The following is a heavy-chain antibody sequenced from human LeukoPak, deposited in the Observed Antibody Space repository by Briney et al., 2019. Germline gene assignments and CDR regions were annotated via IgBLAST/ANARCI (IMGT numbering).Heavy chain of an antibody. CDR2: INHSGST. D-gene: IGHD6-19*01. CDR1: GGSFSGYY. J-gene: IGHJ6*04. Sequence: ASETLSLTCAVYGGSFSGYYWSWIRQPPGKGLEWLGEINHSGSTNCNPSLKSRVTISVDTSKNQFSLKLSSVTAADTAVYYCARDLRRAVAGHYYYYGMDVWGKGTTVTVSS. CDR3: ARDLRRAVAGHYYYYGMDV. V-gene: IGHV4-34*01.